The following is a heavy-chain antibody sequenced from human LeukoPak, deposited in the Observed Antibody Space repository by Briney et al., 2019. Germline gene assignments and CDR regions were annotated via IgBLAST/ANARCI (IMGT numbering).Heavy chain of an antibody. CDR1: GFTFCSYS. D-gene: IGHD3-10*01. V-gene: IGHV3-21*01. CDR2: ISTGSNYI. CDR3: ARASGSGRSYMGDY. J-gene: IGHJ4*02. Sequence: NPGGSLRLSCAASGFTFCSYSMSWVRQAPGKGLEWVSSISTGSNYIYYADSLEGRFTISRDNAKSSLYLQMNSLRAEDTAVYYCARASGSGRSYMGDYWGQGTLVTVSS.